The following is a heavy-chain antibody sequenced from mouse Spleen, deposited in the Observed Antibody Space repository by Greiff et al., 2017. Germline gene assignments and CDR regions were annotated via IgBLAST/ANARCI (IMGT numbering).Heavy chain of an antibody. CDR2: ISNGGGST. CDR1: GFTFSDYY. CDR3: ARGNLGYYAMDY. V-gene: IGHV5-12*01. D-gene: IGHD2-1*01. Sequence: EVQVVESGGGLVQPGGSLKLSCAASGFTFSDYYMYWVRQTPEKRLEWVAYISNGGGSTYYPDTVKGRFTISRDNAKNTLYLQMSRLKSEDTAMYYCARGNLGYYAMDYWGQGTSVTVSS. J-gene: IGHJ4*01.